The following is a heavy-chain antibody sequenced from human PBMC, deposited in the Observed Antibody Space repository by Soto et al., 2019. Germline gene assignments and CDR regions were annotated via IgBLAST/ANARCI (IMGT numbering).Heavy chain of an antibody. Sequence: GGSLRLSCAASGFTFSSYAMHWVRQAPGKGLEWVAVISYDGSNKYYADSVKGRFTISRDNSKNTLYLQMNSLRAEDTAVYYCARESSGYYYVGQGAFDIWGQGTMVT. CDR3: ARESSGYYYVGQGAFDI. CDR2: ISYDGSNK. J-gene: IGHJ3*02. D-gene: IGHD3-22*01. CDR1: GFTFSSYA. V-gene: IGHV3-30-3*01.